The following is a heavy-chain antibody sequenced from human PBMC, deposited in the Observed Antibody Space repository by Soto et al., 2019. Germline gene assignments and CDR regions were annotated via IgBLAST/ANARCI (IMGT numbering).Heavy chain of an antibody. CDR2: ISSNGGST. CDR3: VKGIISVAGTGNLDY. V-gene: IGHV3-64D*06. CDR1: GFTFSSYA. J-gene: IGHJ4*02. D-gene: IGHD6-19*01. Sequence: PVGSLRLSCSASGFTFSSYAMHWVRQAPGKGLEYVSAISSNGGSTYYADSVKGRFTISRDNSKNTLYLQMSSLRAEDTAMYYCVKGIISVAGTGNLDYRGQGTLVIVSS.